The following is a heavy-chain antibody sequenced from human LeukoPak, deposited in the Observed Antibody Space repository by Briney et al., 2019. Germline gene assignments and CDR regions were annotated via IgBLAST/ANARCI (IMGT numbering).Heavy chain of an antibody. Sequence: ASVKVSCKASGYTFTSYGISWVRQAPGQGLEWMGWISAYNGNTNYARKLQSRVTMTTDTSTSTAYIQLRSLRSDATAVYYCAAVGATTIAWFDPWGQGTLVTVSS. CDR2: ISAYNGNT. CDR1: GYTFTSYG. D-gene: IGHD1-26*01. J-gene: IGHJ5*02. CDR3: AAVGATTIAWFDP. V-gene: IGHV1-18*01.